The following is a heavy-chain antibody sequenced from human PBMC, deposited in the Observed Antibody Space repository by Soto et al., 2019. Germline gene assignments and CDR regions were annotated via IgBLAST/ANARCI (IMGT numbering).Heavy chain of an antibody. J-gene: IGHJ6*02. CDR2: IIPIFDIT. CDR3: ARPEEGGYSSNHHYYYALDV. CDR1: VGTFRSYS. Sequence: SVKVSCKASVGTFRSYSISWVRQAPGQGLEWMGGIIPIFDITNYAQKFQGRVTITADESTSTAYMELSSLGSDDTAVYYCARPEEGGYSSNHHYYYALDVWGQGTTVTVSS. V-gene: IGHV1-69*13. D-gene: IGHD3-22*01.